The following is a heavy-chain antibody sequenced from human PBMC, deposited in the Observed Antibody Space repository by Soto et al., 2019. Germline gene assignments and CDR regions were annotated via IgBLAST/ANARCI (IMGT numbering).Heavy chain of an antibody. CDR2: INAGNGNT. Sequence: ASVKVSCNASGYTFTSYAMHWVRQAPGQRLEWMGWINAGNGNTKYSQKFQGRVTITRDTSASTAYMELSSLRSEDTAVYYCERRFGEHQIHYSGQATLVIVSS. J-gene: IGHJ4*02. D-gene: IGHD3-10*01. CDR3: ERRFGEHQIHY. V-gene: IGHV1-3*01. CDR1: GYTFTSYA.